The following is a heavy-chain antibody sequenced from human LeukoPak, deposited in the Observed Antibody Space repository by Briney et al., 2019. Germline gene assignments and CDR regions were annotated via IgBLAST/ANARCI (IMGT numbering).Heavy chain of an antibody. J-gene: IGHJ3*02. CDR3: AKDPNGDYVGAFDM. CDR1: KSTFSSFA. D-gene: IGHD4-17*01. CDR2: ISGSGHST. Sequence: GGSLRLSCAASKSTFSSFAITWVRQAPGKGLEWVSSISGSGHSTYYADSVRGRFTISRDNSKNTLYLQMNSLRAEDTAVYYCAKDPNGDYVGAFDMWGPGTMVTVSS. V-gene: IGHV3-23*01.